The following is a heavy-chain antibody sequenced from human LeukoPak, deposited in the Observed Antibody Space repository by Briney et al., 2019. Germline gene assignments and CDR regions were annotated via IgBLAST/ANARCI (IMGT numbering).Heavy chain of an antibody. J-gene: IGHJ4*02. V-gene: IGHV3-15*01. Sequence: GGSLRLSCAASGFTFSNAWMSWVRQAPGKGLEWVGHFKSKSDGGTTDFAAPVEGRFTMSRDDLKNTLYLEMNSLKTEDTAVYYCTTVGGNTVTGYYWGQGTLVTVSS. CDR3: TTVGGNTVTGYY. CDR2: FKSKSDGGTT. CDR1: GFTFSNAW. D-gene: IGHD4-17*01.